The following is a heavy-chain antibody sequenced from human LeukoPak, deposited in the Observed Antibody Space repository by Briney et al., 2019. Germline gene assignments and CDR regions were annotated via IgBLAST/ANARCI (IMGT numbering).Heavy chain of an antibody. CDR2: INPNSGGT. CDR3: AIPWDYYDSSGYYLADDAFDI. V-gene: IGHV1-2*02. CDR1: GYTFTGYY. Sequence: ASVKVSCKASGYTFTGYYMHWVRQAPGQGLEWMGWINPNSGGTNYAQKFQGRVTMTRDTSISTAYMELSRLRSDDTAVYYCAIPWDYYDSSGYYLADDAFDIWGQGTMVTVSS. D-gene: IGHD3-22*01. J-gene: IGHJ3*02.